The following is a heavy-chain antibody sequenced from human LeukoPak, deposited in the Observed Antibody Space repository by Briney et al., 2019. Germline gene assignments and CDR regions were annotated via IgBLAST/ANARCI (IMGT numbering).Heavy chain of an antibody. CDR2: IKQDGSEK. CDR1: GFTFSSYW. Sequence: GGSLRLYCAASGFTFSSYWMSWVRQAPGKGREWVANIKQDGSEKYYVDSVKGRFTISRDNAKNSLYLQMNSLRAEDTAVYYCARDAGYDYVWGSYRLLDYYFDYWGQGTLVTVSS. V-gene: IGHV3-7*01. D-gene: IGHD3-16*02. J-gene: IGHJ4*02. CDR3: ARDAGYDYVWGSYRLLDYYFDY.